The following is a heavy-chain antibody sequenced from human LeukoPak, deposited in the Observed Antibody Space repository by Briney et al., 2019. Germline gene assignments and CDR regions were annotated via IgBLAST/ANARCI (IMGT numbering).Heavy chain of an antibody. D-gene: IGHD6-19*01. CDR3: ARDGIAVAGDYYYYYMDV. J-gene: IGHJ6*03. CDR2: IYTSGST. V-gene: IGHV4-4*07. CDR1: GGSISSYY. Sequence: PSETLSLTCTVSGGSISSYYWSWIRQPAGKGPEWIGRIYTSGSTNYNPSLKSRVTMSVDTSKNQFSLKLSSVTAADTAVYYCARDGIAVAGDYYYYYMDVWGKGTTVTISS.